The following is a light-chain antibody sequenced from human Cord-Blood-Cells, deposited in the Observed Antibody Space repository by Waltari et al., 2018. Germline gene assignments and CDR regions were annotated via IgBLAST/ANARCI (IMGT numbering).Light chain of an antibody. V-gene: IGKV1-33*01. CDR2: DAS. J-gene: IGKJ3*01. CDR1: KDISNY. CDR3: QQYDNLPIFT. Sequence: DIQMTQSPSSLSASVGDRVTITCQASKDISNYLNWYHTKPGKAPTLLIYDASNLETGVPSRFSGSGSGTDFTFTISSLQPEDIATYYCQQYDNLPIFTFGPGTKVDIK.